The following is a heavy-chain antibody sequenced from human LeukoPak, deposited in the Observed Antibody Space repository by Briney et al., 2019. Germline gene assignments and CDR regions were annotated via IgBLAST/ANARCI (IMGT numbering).Heavy chain of an antibody. CDR2: IYTSGST. J-gene: IGHJ5*02. Sequence: SETLSLTCTVSGGSFSRYYWSWIRQPAGKGLEWIGRIYTSGSTNYNPSLKSRVTMSVDTSKNQFSLKLSSVTAADTAVYYCAREENFCSSTSCYTWFDPWGQGTLVTASS. V-gene: IGHV4-4*07. CDR1: GGSFSRYY. CDR3: AREENFCSSTSCYTWFDP. D-gene: IGHD2-2*02.